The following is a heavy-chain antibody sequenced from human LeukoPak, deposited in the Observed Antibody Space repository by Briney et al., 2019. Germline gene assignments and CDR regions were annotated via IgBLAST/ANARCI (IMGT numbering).Heavy chain of an antibody. CDR2: MNPNSGNT. J-gene: IGHJ4*02. D-gene: IGHD3-10*01. V-gene: IGHV1-8*03. CDR3: ARFYYGSGSHFDC. CDR1: GYTFTSYD. Sequence: ASVKVSCKASGYTFTSYDINWVRQATGQGLEWMGWMNPNSGNTGYAQKFQGRVTITRNTSISTAYMELSSLRSEDTAVYYCARFYYGSGSHFDCWGQGTLVTVSS.